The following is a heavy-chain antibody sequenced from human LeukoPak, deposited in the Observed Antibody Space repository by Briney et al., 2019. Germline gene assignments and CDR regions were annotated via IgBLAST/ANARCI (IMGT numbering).Heavy chain of an antibody. Sequence: GGSLRLSCAASGFTSSNYAMNWVRQAPGKGLEWVSAISGSGADTYYADSVKGRFTVSRDNSKNTLYLQMNSLRAEDTAKYFCAKELRRSPTYYFDYWGQGTLVTVSS. D-gene: IGHD2-15*01. J-gene: IGHJ4*02. CDR1: GFTSSNYA. V-gene: IGHV3-23*01. CDR3: AKELRRSPTYYFDY. CDR2: ISGSGADT.